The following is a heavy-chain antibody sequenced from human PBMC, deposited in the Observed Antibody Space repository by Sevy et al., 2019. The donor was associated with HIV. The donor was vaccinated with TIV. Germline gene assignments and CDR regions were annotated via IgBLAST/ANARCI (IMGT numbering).Heavy chain of an antibody. CDR3: AKERSGELLWFGELTYYCDF. V-gene: IGHV3-23*01. Sequence: GGSLRLSCAASGFTFSSYAMTWVRQAPGKGLEWVSSITDTGGDTYCADSVKGRFIVSRDNSKNTLDLQMSSLRADDTAVYYRAKERSGELLWFGELTYYCDFWGQGTLVTVSS. D-gene: IGHD3-10*01. J-gene: IGHJ4*02. CDR1: GFTFSSYA. CDR2: ITDTGGDT.